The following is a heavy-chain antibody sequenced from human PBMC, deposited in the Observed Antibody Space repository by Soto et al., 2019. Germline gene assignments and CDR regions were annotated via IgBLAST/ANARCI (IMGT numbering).Heavy chain of an antibody. Sequence: VQLLESGGGLVHPGGSLRLSCAASGFRFSDYSMNWVRQAPGKGLEWIGTLYFRGATDYNPSLQSRVTISADTSKNQISLHLSSVTAADTAVYYCFGVLAATLDYWGQGTRVTVSS. CDR1: GFRFSDYS. D-gene: IGHD2-21*02. J-gene: IGHJ4*01. CDR2: LYFRGAT. CDR3: FGVLAATLDY. V-gene: IGHV4-59*05.